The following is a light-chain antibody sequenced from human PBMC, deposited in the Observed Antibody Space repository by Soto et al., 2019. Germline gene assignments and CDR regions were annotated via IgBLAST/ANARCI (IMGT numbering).Light chain of an antibody. J-gene: IGLJ2*01. CDR1: GSDVASYDY. V-gene: IGLV2-8*01. CDR2: EVT. Sequence: QSALTQPPSASGSPGQSVTISCTGTGSDVASYDYVSWYQQHPGKAPKLIIYEVTKRPSGVPDRFSASKSGTTASLTVSGLQAEYEADYYCSSYADTNNLVFGGGTQLTVL. CDR3: SSYADTNNLV.